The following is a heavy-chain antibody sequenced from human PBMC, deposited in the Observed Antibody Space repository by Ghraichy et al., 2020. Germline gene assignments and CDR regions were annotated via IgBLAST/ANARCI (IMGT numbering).Heavy chain of an antibody. J-gene: IGHJ4*02. Sequence: GGSLRLSCVASGFTVSGNSLSWVRQPPGKGLEWVSVIYSGGSTYYTDSVKGRFTISRDNSKNTLYLQMNSLRAEDTAVYYCARVAYNSGWYPLDYWGQGTLVTVSS. CDR1: GFTVSGNS. CDR2: IYSGGST. CDR3: ARVAYNSGWYPLDY. D-gene: IGHD6-19*01. V-gene: IGHV3-53*01.